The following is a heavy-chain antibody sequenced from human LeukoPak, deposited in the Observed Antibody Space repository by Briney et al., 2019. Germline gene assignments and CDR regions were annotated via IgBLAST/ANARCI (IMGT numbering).Heavy chain of an antibody. Sequence: AGARRVCCAASGCTFRSYSMKWERQGPRKGLEWVSSISSSSSYIYYADSVKGRFTISRDNAKNSLYLQMNSLRAEDTAVYYYARKVRDAFDIWGQGTMVTVSS. V-gene: IGHV3-21*01. CDR3: ARKVRDAFDI. CDR1: GCTFRSYS. D-gene: IGHD3-10*01. CDR2: ISSSSSYI. J-gene: IGHJ3*02.